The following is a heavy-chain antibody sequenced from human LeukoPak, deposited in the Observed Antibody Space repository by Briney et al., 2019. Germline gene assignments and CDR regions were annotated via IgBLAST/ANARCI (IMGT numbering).Heavy chain of an antibody. CDR3: AKDSSSSWYNWFDP. J-gene: IGHJ5*02. Sequence: GGSLRLSCAASGFTFSSYAMSWVRQAPGKGLEWVSAISGSGGSTYYADSVKGRFTISRDNSKNTLYLQMNSLRAEDMAVYYCAKDSSSSWYNWFDPWGQGTLVTVSS. V-gene: IGHV3-23*01. D-gene: IGHD6-13*01. CDR2: ISGSGGST. CDR1: GFTFSSYA.